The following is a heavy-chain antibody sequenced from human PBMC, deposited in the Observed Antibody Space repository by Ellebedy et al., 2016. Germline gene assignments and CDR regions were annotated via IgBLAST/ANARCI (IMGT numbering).Heavy chain of an antibody. CDR3: ARGGGEGTMVPGVIRFFDY. V-gene: IGHV1-3*01. J-gene: IGHJ4*02. CDR1: GYTFSSYG. D-gene: IGHD3-10*01. Sequence: ASVKVSCXASGYTFSSYGISWVRQAPGQRLEWMGWINAGNGNTKYSQNFQGRVTITRDKSATTAYMELSSLRSEDTTVYYCARGGGEGTMVPGVIRFFDYWGQGTLVTVSS. CDR2: INAGNGNT.